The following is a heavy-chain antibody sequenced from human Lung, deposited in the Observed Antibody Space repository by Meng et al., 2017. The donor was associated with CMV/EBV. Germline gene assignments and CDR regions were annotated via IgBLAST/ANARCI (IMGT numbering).Heavy chain of an antibody. Sequence: ASVXVSXXASGYTFTGYYMHWVRQAPGQGLEWMGWTNPNSGGTNYAQKFQGRVTMTSDTSISTAYKELSRLRSDDTAVYYCATLGGLSSSSYYYYYYGMDVWGQGTTVTVSS. V-gene: IGHV1-2*02. CDR1: GYTFTGYY. CDR2: TNPNSGGT. D-gene: IGHD6-6*01. CDR3: ATLGGLSSSSYYYYYYGMDV. J-gene: IGHJ6*02.